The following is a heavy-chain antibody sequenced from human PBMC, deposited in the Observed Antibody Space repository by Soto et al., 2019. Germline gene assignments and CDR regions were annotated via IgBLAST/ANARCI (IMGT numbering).Heavy chain of an antibody. CDR1: GASINTLGYY. J-gene: IGHJ6*02. D-gene: IGHD4-4*01. Sequence: QVQLQESGPGLVKPSQTLSLTRTVSGASINTLGYYWSWIRQHPGKGLEWIGYIYYNGNTYYNPSLQRRVTXXVXTXXNRVSLKLSSVTAADTAMYYCARLDYSVNYYAMDVWGQGTTVTVSS. CDR3: ARLDYSVNYYAMDV. CDR2: IYYNGNT. V-gene: IGHV4-31*03.